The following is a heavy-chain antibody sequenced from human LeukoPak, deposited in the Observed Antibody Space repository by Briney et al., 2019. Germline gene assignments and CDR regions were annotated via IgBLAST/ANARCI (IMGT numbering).Heavy chain of an antibody. CDR1: GFTFSSFE. D-gene: IGHD2-15*01. J-gene: IGHJ4*02. CDR2: ISISGSTI. CDR3: ARDRYCSGRSCYGPPDY. Sequence: GGSLRLSCAASGFTFSSFEMNWVRQAPGKGLEWVSYISISGSTIYYADSVKGRFTISRDNAKNSLYLQMNSLRAEDTAVYYCARDRYCSGRSCYGPPDYWGQGVLVTVSS. V-gene: IGHV3-48*03.